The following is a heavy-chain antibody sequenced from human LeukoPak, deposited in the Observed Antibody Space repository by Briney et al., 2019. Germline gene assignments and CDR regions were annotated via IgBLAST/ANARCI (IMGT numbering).Heavy chain of an antibody. J-gene: IGHJ6*03. CDR3: ARDLRSGSYYRYYYYMDV. CDR2: IYYSGST. CDR1: GGSISSYY. V-gene: IGHV4-59*01. Sequence: SETLSLTCTVSGGSISSYYWSLIRQPPGKGLEWIGYIYYSGSTNYNPSLKSRVTISVDTSKNQFSLKLSSVTAADTAVYYCARDLRSGSYYRYYYYMDVWGKGTTVTVSS. D-gene: IGHD1-26*01.